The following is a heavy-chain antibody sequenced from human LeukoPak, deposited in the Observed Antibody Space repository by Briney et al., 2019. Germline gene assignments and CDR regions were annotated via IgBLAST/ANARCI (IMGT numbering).Heavy chain of an antibody. Sequence: GGSLRLSCAASGFTFSSYSTNWVRQAPGKGLEWVSSISSSNNYIYYADSVKGRFTISRDNTKNSLYLQMNSLRAEDTAVYSCARGSGAEGYFDYWGQGTLVTVSS. J-gene: IGHJ4*02. V-gene: IGHV3-21*01. CDR2: ISSSNNYI. D-gene: IGHD6-19*01. CDR3: ARGSGAEGYFDY. CDR1: GFTFSSYS.